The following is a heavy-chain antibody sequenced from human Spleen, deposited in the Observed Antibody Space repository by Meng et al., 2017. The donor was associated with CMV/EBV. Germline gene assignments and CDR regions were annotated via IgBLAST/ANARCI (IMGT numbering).Heavy chain of an antibody. Sequence: GESLKISCTASGFTFNSYGMHWVRQTPGKGLEWVAFIHYDGSDKKYGDSVKGRFTIYRDNSKNTLYLQMNSLRPEDTAVYYCARDFVVGGLDYWGQGTRVTVSS. J-gene: IGHJ4*02. V-gene: IGHV3-30*02. CDR3: ARDFVVGGLDY. CDR1: GFTFNSYG. D-gene: IGHD1-26*01. CDR2: IHYDGSDK.